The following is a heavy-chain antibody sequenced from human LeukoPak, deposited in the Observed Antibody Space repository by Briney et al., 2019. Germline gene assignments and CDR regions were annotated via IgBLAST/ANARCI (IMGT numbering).Heavy chain of an antibody. V-gene: IGHV3-64*01. CDR1: GFTFSSYP. CDR2: ISSDGGST. Sequence: GGSLRLSCAASGFTFSSYPMHWVRQAPGKGLEYVSAISSDGGSTYYANSVKGRFIISRDNSKNTLYLQMNSLRAEDTAVYYCARDNDSRDPPHFDYWGQGTLVTVSS. J-gene: IGHJ4*02. D-gene: IGHD3-16*01. CDR3: ARDNDSRDPPHFDY.